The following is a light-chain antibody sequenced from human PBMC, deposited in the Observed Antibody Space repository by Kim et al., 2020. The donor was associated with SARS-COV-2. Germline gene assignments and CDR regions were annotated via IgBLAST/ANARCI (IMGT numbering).Light chain of an antibody. CDR3: QTWGTGIQV. CDR1: GGHSGYA. V-gene: IGLV4-69*01. J-gene: IGLJ3*02. CDR2: LNSDGSH. Sequence: QLVLTQSPSASASLGASVKLTCTLSGGHSGYAIAWHQQQPEKGPRFLMKLNSDGSHSKGNGIPDRFSGSTSGAERYVTISSLQSEDEADYYCQTWGTGIQVFGGGTKVTVL.